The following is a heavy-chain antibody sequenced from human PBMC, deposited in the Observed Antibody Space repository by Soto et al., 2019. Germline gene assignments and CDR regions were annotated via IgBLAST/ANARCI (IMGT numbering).Heavy chain of an antibody. J-gene: IGHJ4*02. CDR1: GYSFTGYY. CDR3: ARASQWNLPDY. CDR2: INPNSGGT. D-gene: IGHD1-1*01. V-gene: IGHV1-2*02. Sequence: QVQLVQSGAEVKKPGASVKVSCKSSGYSFTGYYMHWVRQAPGQGLEWMGWINPNSGGTNYAQKFQGRVTITADKSTSTAYMELSSLRSEDTAVYYCARASQWNLPDYWGQGTLVTVSS.